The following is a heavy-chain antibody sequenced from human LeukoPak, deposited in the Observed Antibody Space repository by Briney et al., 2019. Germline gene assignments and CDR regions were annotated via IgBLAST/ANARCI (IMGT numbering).Heavy chain of an antibody. V-gene: IGHV3-30*04. J-gene: IGHJ6*02. CDR2: ISADGISQ. CDR3: ARRHYYGSGNYKGNGMDV. Sequence: PGGSLRLSCAASGFTFSSYAFHWVRQAPGKGLEWVAVISADGISQKYADSVKGRFTISRDDSKNTLYLQMNSLSAEDTAVYYCARRHYYGSGNYKGNGMDVWAKGPRSPSP. D-gene: IGHD3-10*01. CDR1: GFTFSSYA.